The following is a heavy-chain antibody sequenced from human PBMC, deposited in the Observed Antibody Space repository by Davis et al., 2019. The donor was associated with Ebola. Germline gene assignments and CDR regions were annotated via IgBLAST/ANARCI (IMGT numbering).Heavy chain of an antibody. CDR3: ARVTENGMDV. CDR1: GFTFSSYA. V-gene: IGHV3-23*01. J-gene: IGHJ6*04. Sequence: GESLKISCAASGFTFSSYAMSWVRQAPGKGLEWVSAISGSGGSTYYADSVKGRFTISRDNSKNTLYLQMNSLRAEDTAVYYCARVTENGMDVWGKGTTVTVSS. CDR2: ISGSGGST. D-gene: IGHD1-14*01.